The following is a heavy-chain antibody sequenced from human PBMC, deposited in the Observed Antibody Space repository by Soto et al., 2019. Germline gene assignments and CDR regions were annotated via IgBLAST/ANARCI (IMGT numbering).Heavy chain of an antibody. Sequence: PSETLSRTCTVSGGSISRGGYYWSWIRQHPGKGLERIGYIYYSGSTDYNPSLKSRVTISVDTSKNQFSLKLSSVTAADTAVYYCGSYGETPTIFDSWGQGTLVTGLL. CDR1: GGSISRGGYY. V-gene: IGHV4-31*03. CDR2: IYYSGST. D-gene: IGHD5-18*01. J-gene: IGHJ4*02. CDR3: GSYGETPTIFDS.